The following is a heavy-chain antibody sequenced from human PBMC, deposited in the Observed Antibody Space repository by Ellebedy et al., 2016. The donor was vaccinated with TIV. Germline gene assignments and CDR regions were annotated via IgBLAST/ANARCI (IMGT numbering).Heavy chain of an antibody. V-gene: IGHV3-23*01. CDR1: GFTFSSYA. D-gene: IGHD3-16*01. CDR2: VIGSGGST. J-gene: IGHJ4*02. Sequence: GESLKISCAASGFTFSSYALSWVRQAPGKGLEWVARVIGSGGSTYYADSVKCRFTISRDNSKNTLYLQMNSLRAEDTAVYYCTRLVGYDYGYSQDWGQGTLVTVSS. CDR3: TRLVGYDYGYSQD.